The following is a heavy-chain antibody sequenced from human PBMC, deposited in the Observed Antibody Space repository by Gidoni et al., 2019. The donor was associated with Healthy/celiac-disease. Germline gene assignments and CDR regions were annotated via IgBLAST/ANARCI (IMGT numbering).Heavy chain of an antibody. CDR2: ISSSSSTI. V-gene: IGHV3-48*02. J-gene: IGHJ6*02. CDR3: ARGGYSNYVGLLMDV. CDR1: GFTFSSYS. D-gene: IGHD4-4*01. Sequence: EVQLVESGGGLVQPGGSLSLSCAASGFTFSSYSMNWVRQDPGKGLEWFSYISSSSSTIYYADSVKGRFTISRDNAKNSLYLQMNSLRDEDTAVYYCARGGYSNYVGLLMDVWGQGTTVTVSS.